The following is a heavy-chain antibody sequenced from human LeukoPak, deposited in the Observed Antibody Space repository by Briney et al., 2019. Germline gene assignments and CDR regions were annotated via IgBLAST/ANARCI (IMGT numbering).Heavy chain of an antibody. D-gene: IGHD3-16*01. Sequence: SETLFLTCTVSGGSISSSSYYWGWIRQPPGKGLEWIGSIYYSGSTYYNPSLKSRVTISVDTSKNQFSLKLSSVTAADTAVYYCAREYYDYVWGSYFQLWGQGTLVTVSS. CDR3: AREYYDYVWGSYFQL. CDR2: IYYSGST. J-gene: IGHJ1*01. V-gene: IGHV4-39*07. CDR1: GGSISSSSYY.